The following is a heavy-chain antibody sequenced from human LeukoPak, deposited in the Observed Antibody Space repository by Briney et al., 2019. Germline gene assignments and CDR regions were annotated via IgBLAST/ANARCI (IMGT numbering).Heavy chain of an antibody. V-gene: IGHV3-33*01. D-gene: IGHD3-10*01. J-gene: IGHJ6*04. Sequence: GGSLRLSCAASGFTFSSYGMHWGREAPGKGLERVAVIWYDGSNKYYADSVKGRLTISRDNSKNTLYLQMNSLRAEDTAVYYCARGDGGLWFGELFGYYYGMDVWGKGTTVTVSS. CDR1: GFTFSSYG. CDR3: ARGDGGLWFGELFGYYYGMDV. CDR2: IWYDGSNK.